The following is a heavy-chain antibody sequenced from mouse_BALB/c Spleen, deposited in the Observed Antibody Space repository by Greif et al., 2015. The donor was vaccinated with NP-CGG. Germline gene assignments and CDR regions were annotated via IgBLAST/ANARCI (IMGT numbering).Heavy chain of an antibody. CDR1: GFTFSSYT. D-gene: IGHD1-2*01. CDR3: ARHKFIPTATGFAY. J-gene: IGHJ3*01. Sequence: DVKLVESGGGLVQPGGSLKLSCAASGFTFSSYTMSWARQTPEKRLEWVAYISDGGGSTFYPDTVKGRFTISRDNAKNTLYLQMSSLKSEDTAMYYCARHKFIPTATGFAYWGQGTLVTVSA. V-gene: IGHV5-12-2*01. CDR2: ISDGGGST.